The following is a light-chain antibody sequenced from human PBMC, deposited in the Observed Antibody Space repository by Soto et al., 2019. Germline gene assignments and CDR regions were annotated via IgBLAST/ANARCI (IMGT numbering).Light chain of an antibody. J-gene: IGLJ1*01. Sequence: QSALAQPASVSGSPGQSITISCTGSSGDVGGYNYVSWYQHQPGKAPKLMIYEVNNRPSGVSNRFSGSKSGNTASLTISGLQAEDEADYYCASYTSSTTRVFGTGTKVTVL. CDR2: EVN. CDR1: SGDVGGYNY. V-gene: IGLV2-14*01. CDR3: ASYTSSTTRV.